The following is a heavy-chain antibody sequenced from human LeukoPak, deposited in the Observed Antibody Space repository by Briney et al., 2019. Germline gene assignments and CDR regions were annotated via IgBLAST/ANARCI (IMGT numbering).Heavy chain of an antibody. CDR2: IYHSGSP. J-gene: IGHJ4*02. CDR1: GGSISSGGYS. D-gene: IGHD1-26*01. CDR3: ARDRGYGGSYYFDY. V-gene: IGHV4-30-2*01. Sequence: SETLSLTCAVSGGSISSGGYSWTWIRQPPGKGLEWLGYIYHSGSPYYNPSLKSRVSISEDRSKNQCSLSLTSVNAADTAVYYCARDRGYGGSYYFDYWGQGTLVTVSS.